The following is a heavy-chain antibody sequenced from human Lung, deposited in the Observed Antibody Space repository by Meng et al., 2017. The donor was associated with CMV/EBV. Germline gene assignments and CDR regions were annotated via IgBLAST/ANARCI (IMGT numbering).Heavy chain of an antibody. CDR2: ITSSGRTI. V-gene: IGHV3-11*01. Sequence: GESLKISCAASGFTFSDFYMSWIRQAPGKGLEWVSYITSSGRTIHYADSVKGRFTVSRDNAKNSLYLQMNSLRAEDTAVYYCARGSRVTMIVVAPYGWGQRTXVTVSS. CDR1: GFTFSDFY. J-gene: IGHJ4*02. CDR3: ARGSRVTMIVVAPYG. D-gene: IGHD3-22*01.